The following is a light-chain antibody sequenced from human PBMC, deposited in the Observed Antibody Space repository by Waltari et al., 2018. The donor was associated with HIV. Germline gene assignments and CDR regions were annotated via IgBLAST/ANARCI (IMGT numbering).Light chain of an antibody. CDR1: SSDIGGYNH. Sequence: QSALTQPASVSGSPGQSITISGTGTSSDIGGYNHVSWYQQHPGKVPKLTLYDVTIRPSGVSYRFSGSKSGNTASLTISGLQAEDEADYYCSSYTSSSTYVFGTGTKVTVL. V-gene: IGLV2-14*01. CDR3: SSYTSSSTYV. CDR2: DVT. J-gene: IGLJ1*01.